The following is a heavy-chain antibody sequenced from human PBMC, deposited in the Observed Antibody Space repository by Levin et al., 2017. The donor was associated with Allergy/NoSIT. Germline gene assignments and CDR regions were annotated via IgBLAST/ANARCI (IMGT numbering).Heavy chain of an antibody. D-gene: IGHD3-10*01. CDR1: GFTVNDNY. V-gene: IGHV3-53*01. CDR2: IYGDYT. Sequence: PGWSLRLSCAASGFTVNDNYVSWVRQAPGKGMEWLSVIYGDYTYYADSVKGRFTISRDSVNNTVFLQMNSLRVDDTAVYYCARGPSRNYFYYGVDVWGQGTTVSVSS. J-gene: IGHJ6*02. CDR3: ARGPSRNYFYYGVDV.